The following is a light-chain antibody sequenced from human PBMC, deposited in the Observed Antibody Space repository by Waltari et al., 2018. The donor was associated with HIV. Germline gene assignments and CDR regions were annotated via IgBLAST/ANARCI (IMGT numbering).Light chain of an antibody. J-gene: IGLJ1*01. V-gene: IGLV1-44*01. CDR2: SNN. CDR3: AAWEDSLHGYV. Sequence: QSVLTHPPSASGTPGQRVTISCSGSPSNIGSNPINWYGQLPGTAPKPLIYSNNPGPSGVPYRFSGSKSGSSASLAISGLQSEDEAAYYCAAWEDSLHGYVFGTGTKVTVV. CDR1: PSNIGSNP.